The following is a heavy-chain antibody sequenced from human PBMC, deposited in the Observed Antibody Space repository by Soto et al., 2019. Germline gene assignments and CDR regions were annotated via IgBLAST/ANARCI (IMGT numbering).Heavy chain of an antibody. V-gene: IGHV3-11*05. D-gene: IGHD5-12*01. Sequence: QVQLVESGGGLVKPGGSLRLSCAASGFTFSDYYMSWIRQAPGKGLEWVSYISSSSSYTNYADSVKGRFTISRDNAKNSLYLQMNSLRAEETAVYYCARDHHRYSGYDYVDYWGQGNLVTVSS. CDR2: ISSSSSYT. CDR3: ARDHHRYSGYDYVDY. J-gene: IGHJ4*02. CDR1: GFTFSDYY.